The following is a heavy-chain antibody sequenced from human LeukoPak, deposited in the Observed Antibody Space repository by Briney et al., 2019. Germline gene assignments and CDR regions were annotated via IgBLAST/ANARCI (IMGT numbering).Heavy chain of an antibody. D-gene: IGHD3-3*01. CDR2: INHSGST. V-gene: IGHV4-34*01. CDR3: ARYRNVLRRKERVYYFDY. CDR1: GGSFSGYY. J-gene: IGHJ4*02. Sequence: SETLSLTCAVYGGSFSGYYWSWIRQPPGKGLEWIGEINHSGSTNYNPSLKSRVTISADTSKNQFSLKLSSVTAADTAVYYCARYRNVLRRKERVYYFDYWGQGTLVTVSS.